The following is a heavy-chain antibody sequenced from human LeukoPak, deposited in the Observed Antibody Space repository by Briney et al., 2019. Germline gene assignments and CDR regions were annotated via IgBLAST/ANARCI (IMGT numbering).Heavy chain of an antibody. V-gene: IGHV3-23*01. D-gene: IGHD4-11*01. J-gene: IGHJ4*02. Sequence: GGSLRLSCAASGFTFSTYAMSWVRQAPGKGLEWVSAIPGSGGSTYYADSLKGRFTISRDNSKNTLYLQMNSLRAEDTAVYYCAKEWVDYNYYFDYWGQGTLVTVSS. CDR3: AKEWVDYNYYFDY. CDR2: IPGSGGST. CDR1: GFTFSTYA.